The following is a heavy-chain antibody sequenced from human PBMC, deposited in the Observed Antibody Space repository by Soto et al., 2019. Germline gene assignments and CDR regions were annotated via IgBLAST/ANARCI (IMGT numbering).Heavy chain of an antibody. J-gene: IGHJ4*02. CDR3: AKERSSGWSFDY. D-gene: IGHD6-19*01. CDR1: GFTFSTYA. Sequence: GGSLRLSCAASGFTFSTYAMNWVRQAPGKGLEWVSGISGSGDSTYYADSVKGRFTVSRDNSKNTLYLQMNGLRAEDTAVFYCAKERSSGWSFDYWGQGTLVTV. CDR2: ISGSGDST. V-gene: IGHV3-23*01.